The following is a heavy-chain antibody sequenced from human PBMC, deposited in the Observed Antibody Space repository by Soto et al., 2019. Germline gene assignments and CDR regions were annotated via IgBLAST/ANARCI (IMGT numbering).Heavy chain of an antibody. Sequence: GGSMRLSCPASGFSLSNFGMNWVRQAPGKGLEWVSYISSGGTNNFYADPLQGRVSVSRDNPKNSLILEMDRLTVEDTAIYYCVRDLHLDYWGLGSLVT. CDR3: VRDLHLDY. D-gene: IGHD2-8*01. V-gene: IGHV3-48*03. J-gene: IGHJ4*02. CDR1: GFSLSNFG. CDR2: ISSGGTNN.